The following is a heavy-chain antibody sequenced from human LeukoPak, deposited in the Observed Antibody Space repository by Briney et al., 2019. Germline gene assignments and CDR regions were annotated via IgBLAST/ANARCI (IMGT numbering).Heavy chain of an antibody. CDR1: GGTFSCYA. J-gene: IGHJ4*02. CDR2: IIPIFGTA. CDR3: ATRGSSGWYYFDY. V-gene: IGHV1-69*13. Sequence: SVKVSCTASGGTFSCYAISWVRQAPGQGLEWMGGIIPIFGTANYAQEFQGRVTITADESTSTAYMELSSLRSEDTAVYYCATRGSSGWYYFDYWGQETLVTVSS. D-gene: IGHD6-19*01.